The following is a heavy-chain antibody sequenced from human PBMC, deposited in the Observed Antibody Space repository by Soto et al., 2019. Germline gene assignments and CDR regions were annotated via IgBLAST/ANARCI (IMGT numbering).Heavy chain of an antibody. CDR2: LSYSGRS. CDR1: GDSSSSYY. D-gene: IGHD5-12*01. V-gene: IGHV4-59*01. Sequence: LETLSLTWTVSGDSSSSYYWSWIRQPPGKGLEWIGYLSYSGRSNYNPSLKSRVTISLDTSKNQFSLKLTSVTSADTAVYYCARVRYSGYDYYVDYWGQGTLVTVSS. J-gene: IGHJ4*02. CDR3: ARVRYSGYDYYVDY.